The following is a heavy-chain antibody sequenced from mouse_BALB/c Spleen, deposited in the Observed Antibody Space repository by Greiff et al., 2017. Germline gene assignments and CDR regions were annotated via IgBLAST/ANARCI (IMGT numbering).Heavy chain of an antibody. D-gene: IGHD2-1*01. CDR2: ISYSGST. J-gene: IGHJ4*01. CDR1: GDSITSGY. Sequence: EVQLVESGPSLVKPSQTLSLTCSVTGDSITSGYWNWIRKFPGNKLEYMGYISYSGSTYYNPSLKSRISITRDTSKNQYYLQLNSVTTEDTATYYCARKKSWGNYDYYAMDYWGQGTSVTVSS. V-gene: IGHV3-8*02. CDR3: ARKKSWGNYDYYAMDY.